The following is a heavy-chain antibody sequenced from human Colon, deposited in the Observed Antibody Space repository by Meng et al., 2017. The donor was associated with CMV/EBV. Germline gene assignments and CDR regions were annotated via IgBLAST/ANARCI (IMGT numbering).Heavy chain of an antibody. J-gene: IGHJ4*02. Sequence: CEDSGFTFSSYSMHWVRQAPGKGLEWVSVISYDGSNKFYADSVKGRFTVSRDNSKNTLYLQMNGLRAEDTAVYYCAKDVAAQFYFDYWGQGTLVTVSS. V-gene: IGHV3-30*04. CDR3: AKDVAAQFYFDY. D-gene: IGHD6-6*01. CDR2: ISYDGSNK. CDR1: GFTFSSYS.